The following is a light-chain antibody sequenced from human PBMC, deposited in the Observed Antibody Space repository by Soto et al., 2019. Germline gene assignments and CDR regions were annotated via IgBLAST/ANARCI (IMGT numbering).Light chain of an antibody. V-gene: IGKV1-39*01. Sequence: DIQMTQSPRSLSASVGDEVTITCRASQIISTYLNWYQQKPGKAPKLLINAALTLQAGVPPRYWSRGSGTDFSPTICGPNPETFGPYNCQEIFFPIYTFGQGTKAEIK. J-gene: IGKJ2*01. CDR1: QIISTY. CDR2: AAL. CDR3: QEIFFPIYT.